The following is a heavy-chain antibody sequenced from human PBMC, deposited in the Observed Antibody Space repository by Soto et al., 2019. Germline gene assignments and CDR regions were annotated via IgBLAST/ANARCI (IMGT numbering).Heavy chain of an antibody. CDR2: ISDSGGST. V-gene: IGHV3-23*01. Sequence: GGSLRLSCAASGFTFSSYAMSWVRQAPGKGLEWVSAISDSGGSTYYADSVKGRFTISRDNSKNTLYLQMNSLRAEDTAVYYCAKRMRITIFGVVRETYYYYYMDVWGKGTTVTVSS. CDR3: AKRMRITIFGVVRETYYYYYMDV. J-gene: IGHJ6*03. CDR1: GFTFSSYA. D-gene: IGHD3-3*01.